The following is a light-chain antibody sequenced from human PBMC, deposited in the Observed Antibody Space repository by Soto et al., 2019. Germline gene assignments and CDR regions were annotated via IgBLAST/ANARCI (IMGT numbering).Light chain of an antibody. CDR1: QSVSGN. V-gene: IGKV3-15*01. CDR2: GAS. CDR3: QQYNNWPPT. Sequence: EIVMTQSPATPSVSPGERATLSCRASQSVSGNLAWYQQKPGQAPRLLIYGASTRATGIPARFSGSGSGTDFTLTISSLQSEDFAVYYCQQYNNWPPTFGQGKRLEIK. J-gene: IGKJ5*01.